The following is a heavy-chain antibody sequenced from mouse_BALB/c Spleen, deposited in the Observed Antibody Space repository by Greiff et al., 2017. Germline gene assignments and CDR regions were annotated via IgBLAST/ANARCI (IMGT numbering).Heavy chain of an antibody. J-gene: IGHJ3*01. CDR1: GYAFSSSW. V-gene: IGHV1-82*01. CDR2: IYPGDGDT. CDR3: ARSTYGNYVSAWFAY. D-gene: IGHD2-1*01. Sequence: VKLMESGPELVKPGASVKISCKASGYAFSSSWMNWVKQRPGQGLEWIGRIYPGDGDTNYNGKFKGKATLTADKSSSTAYMQLSSLTSVDSAVYFCARSTYGNYVSAWFAYWGQGTLVTVSA.